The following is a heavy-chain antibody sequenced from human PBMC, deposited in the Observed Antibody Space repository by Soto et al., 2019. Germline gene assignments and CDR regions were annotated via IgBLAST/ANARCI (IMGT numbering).Heavy chain of an antibody. Sequence: ASVKVSCKASGYTFTGYYMHCVRQAPGQGLEWMGWINPNSGGTNYAQKFQGRVTMTRDTSISTAYMELSRLRSDDTAVYYCAREIAARNQNWFDPWGQGTLVTVSS. CDR2: INPNSGGT. D-gene: IGHD6-6*01. V-gene: IGHV1-2*02. CDR1: GYTFTGYY. CDR3: AREIAARNQNWFDP. J-gene: IGHJ5*02.